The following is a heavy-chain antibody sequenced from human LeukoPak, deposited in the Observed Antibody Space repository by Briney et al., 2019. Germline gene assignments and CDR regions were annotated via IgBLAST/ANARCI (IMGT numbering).Heavy chain of an antibody. CDR3: AKDLGNARSWYLDY. V-gene: IGHV3-30*18. J-gene: IGHJ4*02. Sequence: GGSLRLSCAVSGFAFGSYVVHWVRQTPGKGLEWVAVIAHDGSIKYYGESVKGRFTISRDSSKNTLYLQMNSLRNEDTAVYYCAKDLGNARSWYLDYWGQGTLVTVSS. D-gene: IGHD6-13*01. CDR2: IAHDGSIK. CDR1: GFAFGSYV.